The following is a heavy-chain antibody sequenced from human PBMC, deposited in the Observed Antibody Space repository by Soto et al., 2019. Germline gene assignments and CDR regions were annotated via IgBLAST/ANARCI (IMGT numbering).Heavy chain of an antibody. Sequence: SETLSLTCAVSGGSITSSNWWAWVRQPPGKGLEWIGEIYHSGSTNYNPSLKTRVTISVDKTKILFSLKLSSVTAADSAIYYCVCRSHEGFLNWGPGALVNLSS. J-gene: IGHJ4*02. D-gene: IGHD2-2*01. CDR3: VCRSHEGFLN. V-gene: IGHV4-4*02. CDR1: GGSITSSNW. CDR2: IYHSGST.